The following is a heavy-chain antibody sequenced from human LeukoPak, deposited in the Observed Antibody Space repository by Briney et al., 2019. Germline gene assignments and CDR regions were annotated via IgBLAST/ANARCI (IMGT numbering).Heavy chain of an antibody. V-gene: IGHV4-39*01. CDR3: ARHSSSWYDGDYFVY. J-gene: IGHJ4*02. D-gene: IGHD6-13*01. Sequence: PSETLSLTCTVSGGSISSSSYYWGWIRQPPGKGLEWIGSIYYSGSTYYNPSLKSRVTISVDTSKNQFSLKLSSVTAADTAVYYCARHSSSWYDGDYFVYWGQGTLVTVSS. CDR2: IYYSGST. CDR1: GGSISSSSYY.